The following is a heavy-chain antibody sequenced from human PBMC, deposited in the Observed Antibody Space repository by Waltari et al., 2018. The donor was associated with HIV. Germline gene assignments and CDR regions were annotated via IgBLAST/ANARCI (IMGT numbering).Heavy chain of an antibody. CDR3: ARDSAPGLAVDDDDGEFFYYGLDV. CDR1: GGSFSGYY. V-gene: IGHV4-34*01. Sequence: QVHLEQWGTGLLRPSETLSLTCAVYGGSFSGYYWSWIRHFPGRGLEWIGEVNHVGRTNYSPSLKGRVTVSVDTSKNQFSLTMRSVTAADTAVYYCARDSAPGLAVDDDDGEFFYYGLDVWGQGTTVTVSS. CDR2: VNHVGRT. D-gene: IGHD6-19*01. J-gene: IGHJ6*01.